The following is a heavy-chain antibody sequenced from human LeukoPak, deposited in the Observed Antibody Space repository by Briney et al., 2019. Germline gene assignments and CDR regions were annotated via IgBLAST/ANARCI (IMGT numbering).Heavy chain of an antibody. CDR3: ARDFSFLELPDY. CDR1: GYTFTGYY. Sequence: GASVKVSCKASGYTFTGYYMHCVRQAPGQGLEWMGWINPNSGGTNYAQKFQRRVTMTSATSISTAYLEPNRLRSDDTAVYYCARDFSFLELPDYWGQGTLVTVSS. D-gene: IGHD3-3*01. V-gene: IGHV1-2*02. J-gene: IGHJ4*02. CDR2: INPNSGGT.